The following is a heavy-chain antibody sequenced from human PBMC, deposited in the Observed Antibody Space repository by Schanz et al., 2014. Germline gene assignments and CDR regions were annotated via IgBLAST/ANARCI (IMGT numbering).Heavy chain of an antibody. CDR3: ARNRGSGGENWYFDL. J-gene: IGHJ2*01. V-gene: IGHV3-23*01. CDR2: ISGSGGST. D-gene: IGHD1-26*01. CDR1: GFAFSSYG. Sequence: DVQLLESGGGLVQPGGSLRLSCLASGFAFSSYGMNWLRQAPGKGLEWVSAISGSGGSTYYADSVKGRFTISRDNAKSSLYRQMNSLRVEDTAVYYCARNRGSGGENWYFDLWGRGTLVTVSS.